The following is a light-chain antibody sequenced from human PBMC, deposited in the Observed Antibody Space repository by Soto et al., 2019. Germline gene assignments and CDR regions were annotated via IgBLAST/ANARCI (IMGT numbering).Light chain of an antibody. CDR3: HQYGSSPRT. Sequence: EIVLTQSPGTLSLAPGERATLSCRASQSVSSSFLAWYQQKPGQAPRLLIYGASSRATGIPDRFSGSESGTDFTITISGLEPEDFAVYYCHQYGSSPRTFGQGTKVEIK. J-gene: IGKJ1*01. V-gene: IGKV3-20*01. CDR2: GAS. CDR1: QSVSSSF.